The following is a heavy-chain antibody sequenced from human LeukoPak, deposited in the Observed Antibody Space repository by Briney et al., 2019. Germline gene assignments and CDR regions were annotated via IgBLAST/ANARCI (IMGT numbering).Heavy chain of an antibody. CDR2: INPNSGGT. CDR3: ARGSGGSYRPVDY. D-gene: IGHD1-26*01. Sequence: ASVKVSCKASGYTFTSYYMHWVRQAPGQGLEWMGWINPNSGGTNYAQKFQGRVTMTRDTSISTAYMELSSLRSDDTAVYYCARGSGGSYRPVDYWGQGTLVTVSS. V-gene: IGHV1-2*02. J-gene: IGHJ4*02. CDR1: GYTFTSYY.